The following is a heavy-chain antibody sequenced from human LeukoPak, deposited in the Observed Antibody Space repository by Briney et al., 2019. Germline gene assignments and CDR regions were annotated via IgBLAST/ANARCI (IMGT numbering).Heavy chain of an antibody. CDR3: EKLETLGYFDP. CDR2: ISGSGGST. J-gene: IGHJ5*02. Sequence: GGSLRLSCAASGFTFSSYAMSWVRQAPGKGLEWVSAISGSGGSTYYADSVKGRFTISRDNSKNTLYLQMNSLRAEDAAVYYSEKLETLGYFDPWGQGTLVTVSS. V-gene: IGHV3-23*01. CDR1: GFTFSSYA. D-gene: IGHD3-9*01.